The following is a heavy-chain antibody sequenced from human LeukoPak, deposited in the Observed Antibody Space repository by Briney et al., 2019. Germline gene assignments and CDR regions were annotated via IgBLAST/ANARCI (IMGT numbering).Heavy chain of an antibody. J-gene: IGHJ4*02. Sequence: GGSLRLSCAVSGFTLSNYWMHWVRQAPGKGLVWVSRINTDGSRIDYADSVKGRFTISRDNAKNTLYLQMNSLRVEDTAVYYCARDLNWNQADYWGQGTLVTVSS. CDR2: INTDGSRI. V-gene: IGHV3-74*01. D-gene: IGHD1-14*01. CDR3: ARDLNWNQADY. CDR1: GFTLSNYW.